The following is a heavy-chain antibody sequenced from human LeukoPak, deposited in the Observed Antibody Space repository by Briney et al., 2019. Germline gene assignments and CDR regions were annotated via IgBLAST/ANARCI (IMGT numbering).Heavy chain of an antibody. CDR1: GFSFSSNY. CDR3: ATLYDVDV. J-gene: IGHJ6*02. V-gene: IGHV3-53*01. Sequence: GGSLRLSCTASGFSFSSNYMTWVRRAPGKGLEWVSVIYSSAGNTYYTGSVKGRFTISRDISKNTVYLQMNNLRAEDSAVYYCATLYDVDVWGQGTTVTVSS. CDR2: IYSSAGNT.